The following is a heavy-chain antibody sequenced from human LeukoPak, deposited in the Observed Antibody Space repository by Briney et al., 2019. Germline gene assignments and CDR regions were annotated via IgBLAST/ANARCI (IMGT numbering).Heavy chain of an antibody. CDR2: IRYDGSNK. Sequence: AGGSLRLSCAASGFTFSSYWMSWVRQAPGKGLEWVAFIRYDGSNKYYADSVKGRFTISRDNSKNTLYLQMNSLRAEDTAVYYCAKDPLGLYRRYCSSTSCSYYFDYWGQGTLVTVSS. CDR3: AKDPLGLYRRYCSSTSCSYYFDY. D-gene: IGHD2-2*01. V-gene: IGHV3-30*02. J-gene: IGHJ4*02. CDR1: GFTFSSYW.